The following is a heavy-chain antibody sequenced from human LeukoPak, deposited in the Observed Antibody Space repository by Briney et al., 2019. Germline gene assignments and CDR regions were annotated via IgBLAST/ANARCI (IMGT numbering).Heavy chain of an antibody. V-gene: IGHV3-30*04. J-gene: IGHJ4*02. CDR1: GFTFSSYA. CDR2: ISSDGSNK. CDR3: ARDHYDILTALDY. D-gene: IGHD3-9*01. Sequence: GGSLRLSCAASGFTFSSYAMHWVRQAPGKGLEWVAVISSDGSNKYYADSMKGRFTISRDNSKNTLYLQMNSLRGEDTAVYYCARDHYDILTALDYWGQGTLVTVSS.